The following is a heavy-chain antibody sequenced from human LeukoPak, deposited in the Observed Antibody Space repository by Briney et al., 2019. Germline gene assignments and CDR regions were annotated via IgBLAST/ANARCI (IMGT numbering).Heavy chain of an antibody. CDR2: ISYSGST. V-gene: IGHV4-59*01. CDR1: AGSISGFF. J-gene: IGHJ6*04. Sequence: SETQSLTCTVSAGSISGFFWSWIRQPPGKGLEWIGHISYSGSTNYNPSLKSRVTISSDTSKNQVSLKLSSVTAADTAVYYCARTYRYGSFPVYHYYVWGKGTRVTVSS. D-gene: IGHD5-18*01. CDR3: ARTYRYGSFPVYHYYV.